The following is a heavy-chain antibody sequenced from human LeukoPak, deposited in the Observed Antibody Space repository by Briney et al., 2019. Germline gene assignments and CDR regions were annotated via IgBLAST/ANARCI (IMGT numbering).Heavy chain of an antibody. J-gene: IGHJ4*02. D-gene: IGHD1-26*01. CDR1: AFTLRSYS. CDR2: ISTSSTYI. CDR3: ARDASGSAIGLIDF. Sequence: GGSLRLSCVASAFTLRSYSMHWPRQAPGKGLEWVSYISTSSTYIYYADSVMGRFTISRDNAKNSLYLHMSSLRAEDTAVYYCARDASGSAIGLIDFWGQGTLVTVSS. V-gene: IGHV3-21*01.